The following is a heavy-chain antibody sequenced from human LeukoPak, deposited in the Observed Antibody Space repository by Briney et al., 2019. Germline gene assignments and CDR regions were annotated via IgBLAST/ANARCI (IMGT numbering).Heavy chain of an antibody. Sequence: PSETLSLTCTVSGGSISSYYWSWIRQPAGKGLEWIGRIYTSGSTNYNPSLKSRVTISVDTSKNQFSLKLSSVTAADTAVYYCAREGGKLGRDYFDYWGQGTLVTVSS. J-gene: IGHJ4*02. CDR3: AREGGKLGRDYFDY. V-gene: IGHV4-4*07. D-gene: IGHD7-27*01. CDR1: GGSISSYY. CDR2: IYTSGST.